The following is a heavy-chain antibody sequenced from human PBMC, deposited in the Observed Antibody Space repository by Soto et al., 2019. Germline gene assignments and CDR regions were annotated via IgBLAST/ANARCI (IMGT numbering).Heavy chain of an antibody. D-gene: IGHD5-18*01. Sequence: SETLSLTCTVSGGSISSGDYYWSWIRQPPGKGLEWIGYIYYSGSTYYNPSLKSRVTISVDTSKNQFSLKLSSVTAADTAVYYCARAYSPQSVIQLWVPGYYYYGMDVWGQGTTVTVSS. CDR1: GGSISSGDYY. V-gene: IGHV4-30-4*01. CDR2: IYYSGST. J-gene: IGHJ6*02. CDR3: ARAYSPQSVIQLWVPGYYYYGMDV.